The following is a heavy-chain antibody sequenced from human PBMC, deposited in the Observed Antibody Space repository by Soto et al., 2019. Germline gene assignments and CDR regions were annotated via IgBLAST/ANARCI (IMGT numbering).Heavy chain of an antibody. D-gene: IGHD6-19*01. V-gene: IGHV3-30*09. CDR3: ARGYITGWFFAY. Sequence: GGSLRLSCADSGLIFSSFSVHWVRQAPGKGLEWVAVISADKKNEYYADSVKGRLALSRDNSKNTVYLQMNSLRLEDTAVYYYARGYITGWFFAYWGQGT. CDR1: GLIFSSFS. J-gene: IGHJ4*02. CDR2: ISADKKNE.